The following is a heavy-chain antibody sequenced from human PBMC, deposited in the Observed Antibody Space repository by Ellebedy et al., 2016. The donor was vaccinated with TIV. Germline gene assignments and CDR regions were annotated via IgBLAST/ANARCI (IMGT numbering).Heavy chain of an antibody. V-gene: IGHV3-23*01. CDR3: AKHPAVGSYYYMDV. CDR1: GFAVSSNYA. J-gene: IGHJ6*03. D-gene: IGHD3-10*01. CDR2: ISGSGAST. Sequence: PGGSLRLSCAASGFAVSSNYAMTWVRQAPGKGLEWVSSISGSGASTYYADSVKGRFTISRDNSKNTLYLQGNSLRAEDTAIYFCAKHPAVGSYYYMDVWGKGTTVTVSS.